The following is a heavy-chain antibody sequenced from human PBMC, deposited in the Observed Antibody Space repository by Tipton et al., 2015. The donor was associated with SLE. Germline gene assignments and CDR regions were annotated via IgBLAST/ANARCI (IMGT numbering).Heavy chain of an antibody. CDR2: VHYSGST. CDR1: GGSISSRY. Sequence: TLSLTCVVSGGSISSRYWNWIRQPPGKGLEWIAHVHYSGSTDYNPSLKSRVTISQDTSKDQVSLQLTSVTTADTAVYYCARSPYYSGPGIYFGNWGQGTLVNVSS. D-gene: IGHD3-10*01. V-gene: IGHV4-59*11. J-gene: IGHJ4*02. CDR3: ARSPYYSGPGIYFGN.